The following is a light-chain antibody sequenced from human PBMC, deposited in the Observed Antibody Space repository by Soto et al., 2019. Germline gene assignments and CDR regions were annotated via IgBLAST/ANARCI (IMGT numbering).Light chain of an antibody. CDR3: CSYEGIYTYVV. V-gene: IGLV2-11*01. J-gene: IGLJ2*01. CDR2: DVS. Sequence: QSALTQPRSVSGSPGQSVTISCTGTSSDVGGYNFVSWYQQHPGKVPRLMIYDVSKRPSGVPDRFSGSNSGNTDSLTISVPHAEEDADYYCCSYEGIYTYVVFGGETKLNVL. CDR1: SSDVGGYNF.